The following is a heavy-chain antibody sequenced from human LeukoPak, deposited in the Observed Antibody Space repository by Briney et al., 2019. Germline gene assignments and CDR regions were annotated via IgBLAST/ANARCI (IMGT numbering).Heavy chain of an antibody. D-gene: IGHD6-13*01. CDR1: GFSFSNYA. CDR2: ISGSGNNT. Sequence: PGGSLRLSCAASGFSFSNYAMSWVRQAPGRGLEWVSGISGSGNNTYYADSVKGRFTVSRDNFKNTLYVQMNSLRAEDTALYYCAKGDGAAAGTDYWGQGTLVTVSS. J-gene: IGHJ4*02. V-gene: IGHV3-23*01. CDR3: AKGDGAAAGTDY.